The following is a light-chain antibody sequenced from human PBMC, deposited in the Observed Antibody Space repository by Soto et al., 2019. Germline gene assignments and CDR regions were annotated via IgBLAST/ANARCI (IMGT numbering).Light chain of an antibody. J-gene: IGKJ5*01. V-gene: IGKV3-20*01. Sequence: EIVLTQSPGTLSLSPGEIATLSCRASQSVSSSYLAWYQQKPGQAPRLLIYGASSRATGIPDRFSGSGSGTDFTLTISRLEPEDFAVYYCHHYGSSLPDTLGQGTRLEIK. CDR1: QSVSSSY. CDR3: HHYGSSLPDT. CDR2: GAS.